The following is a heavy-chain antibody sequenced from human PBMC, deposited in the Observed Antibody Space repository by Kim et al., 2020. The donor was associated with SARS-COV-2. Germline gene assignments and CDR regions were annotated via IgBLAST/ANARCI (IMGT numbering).Heavy chain of an antibody. J-gene: IGHJ4*02. Sequence: DYAVSVKSRITNNPDTSKNQFSLQLNSVTPEDTAVYYCARDRELYGDYDYWGQGTLVTVSS. V-gene: IGHV6-1*01. CDR3: ARDRELYGDYDY. D-gene: IGHD2-2*02.